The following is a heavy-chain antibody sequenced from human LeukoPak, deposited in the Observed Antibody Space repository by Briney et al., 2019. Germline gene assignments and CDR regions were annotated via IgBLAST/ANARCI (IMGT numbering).Heavy chain of an antibody. D-gene: IGHD4-23*01. V-gene: IGHV3-21*01. J-gene: IGHJ3*02. CDR1: GFTFSSYS. Sequence: GGSLRLSCAASGFTFSSYSMNWVRQAPGKGLEWVSSISSSSSYIYYADSVKGRFTISRDNAKNSLYLQMNGLRAEDTAVYYCARAARYDYGGNYHAFDIWGQGTMVTVSS. CDR2: ISSSSSYI. CDR3: ARAARYDYGGNYHAFDI.